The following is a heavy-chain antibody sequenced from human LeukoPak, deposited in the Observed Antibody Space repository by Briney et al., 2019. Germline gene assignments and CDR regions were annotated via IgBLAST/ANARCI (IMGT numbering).Heavy chain of an antibody. D-gene: IGHD3-16*02. CDR2: IYHSGST. J-gene: IGHJ4*02. CDR3: ARDSPYYDYVWGSYRYFDY. CDR1: GGSISSSNW. V-gene: IGHV4-4*02. Sequence: SETLSLTCAVSGGSISSSNWWSWVRQPPGQGLEWIGEIYHSGSTNYNPSLKSRVTISVDKSKNQFSLKLSSVTAADTAVYYCARDSPYYDYVWGSYRYFDYWGQGTLVTVSS.